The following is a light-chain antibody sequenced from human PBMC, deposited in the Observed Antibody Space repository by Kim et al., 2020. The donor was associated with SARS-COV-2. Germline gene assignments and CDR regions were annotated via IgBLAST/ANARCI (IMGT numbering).Light chain of an antibody. CDR3: SSYASTTTVI. CDR1: ASDIGGYNF. Sequence: QSALTQPASVSGSPGQSITISCTGSASDIGGYNFVSWYQQHPGKAPKLMIYNVSNRPSGVSNRFSGSKSANTASLTISGLQAEDEAAYYCSSYASTTTVIFGGGTQLTVL. CDR2: NVS. V-gene: IGLV2-14*03. J-gene: IGLJ2*01.